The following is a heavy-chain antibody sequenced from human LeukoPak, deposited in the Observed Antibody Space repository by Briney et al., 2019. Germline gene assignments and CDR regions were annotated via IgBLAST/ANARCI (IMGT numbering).Heavy chain of an antibody. D-gene: IGHD3-10*01. CDR3: AKDRDYYGSLRAFDI. Sequence: QTGGSLRLSCAASGFTVSSNYMSWVRQAPGKGLEWVSVIYSGGSTYYVDSVKGRFTISRDDSKNTLYLQMNSLRAEDTAVYYCAKDRDYYGSLRAFDIWGQGTVVTVSS. J-gene: IGHJ3*02. V-gene: IGHV3-53*05. CDR2: IYSGGST. CDR1: GFTVSSNY.